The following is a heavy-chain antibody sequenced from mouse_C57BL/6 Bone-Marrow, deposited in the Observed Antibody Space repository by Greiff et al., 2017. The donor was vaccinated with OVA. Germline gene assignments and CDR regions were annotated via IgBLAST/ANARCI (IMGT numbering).Heavy chain of an antibody. Sequence: VQLQQSGAELVMPGASVKLSCKASGYTFTSYWMHWVKQRPGQGLEWIGEIDPSDSYTNYNQKFKGKSTLTVDKSSSTAYMQLSSLTSEDSAVYYCARDGYYYFDYWGQGTTLTVSS. D-gene: IGHD2-3*01. CDR1: GYTFTSYW. V-gene: IGHV1-69*01. CDR2: IDPSDSYT. J-gene: IGHJ2*01. CDR3: ARDGYYYFDY.